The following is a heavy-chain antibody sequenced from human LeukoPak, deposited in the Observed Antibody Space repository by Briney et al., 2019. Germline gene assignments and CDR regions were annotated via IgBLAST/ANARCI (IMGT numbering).Heavy chain of an antibody. CDR3: ARQFSGSYFHSDWFDP. Sequence: KSSETLSLTCTVSGVSISSYYWSWLRQPPGKGLEWIGYIYYSGSTNYNPSLKSRVTISVDTSKNQFSLKLSSVTAADTAVYYCARQFSGSYFHSDWFDPWGQGTLVTVSS. CDR1: GVSISSYY. V-gene: IGHV4-59*01. CDR2: IYYSGST. D-gene: IGHD3-10*01. J-gene: IGHJ5*02.